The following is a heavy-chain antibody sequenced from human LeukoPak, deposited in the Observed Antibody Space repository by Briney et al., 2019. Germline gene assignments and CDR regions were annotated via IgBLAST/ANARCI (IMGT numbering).Heavy chain of an antibody. V-gene: IGHV4-59*01. J-gene: IGHJ3*02. Sequence: KTSETLSLTCTVSGGSISSYYWSWIRQPPGKGLEWIGYIYYSGSTNYNPSLKSRVTISVDTSKNQFSLKLSSVTAADTAVYYCASGSGYPAGAFDIWGQGTMVTVSS. CDR3: ASGSGYPAGAFDI. CDR1: GGSISSYY. CDR2: IYYSGST. D-gene: IGHD3-22*01.